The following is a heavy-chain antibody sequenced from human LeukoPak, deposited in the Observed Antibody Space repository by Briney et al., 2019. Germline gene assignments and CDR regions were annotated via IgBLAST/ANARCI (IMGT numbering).Heavy chain of an antibody. CDR2: ISGSGGST. CDR1: GFTFSNHA. D-gene: IGHD6-25*01. Sequence: GGSLRLSCVASGFTFSNHAMSWVRQAPGKGLEWVSAISGSGGSTYYADSVKGRFTISRDNTKNTLYLQMNTLRAEDTAVYYCAKIQRLWLFDYWGQGTLVTVSS. V-gene: IGHV3-23*01. CDR3: AKIQRLWLFDY. J-gene: IGHJ4*02.